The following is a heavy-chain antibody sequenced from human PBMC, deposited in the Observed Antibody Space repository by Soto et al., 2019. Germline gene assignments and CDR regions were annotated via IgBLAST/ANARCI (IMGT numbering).Heavy chain of an antibody. V-gene: IGHV4-31*03. CDR3: ARSGGFLEWLLVGGYYGMDV. D-gene: IGHD3-3*01. CDR1: GGSISSGGYY. Sequence: QVQLQESGPGLVKPSQTLSLTCTVSGGSISSGGYYWSWIRQHPGKGLEWIGYIYYSGSTYYNPSLKSRVTISVDTPKNQFSRKLSSVTAADTAVYYCARSGGFLEWLLVGGYYGMDVWGQGTTVTVSS. CDR2: IYYSGST. J-gene: IGHJ6*02.